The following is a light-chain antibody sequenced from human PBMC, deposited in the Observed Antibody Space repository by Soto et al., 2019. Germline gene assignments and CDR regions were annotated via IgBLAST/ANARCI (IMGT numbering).Light chain of an antibody. CDR2: EDS. CDR3: QSGDGKYVV. J-gene: IGLJ2*01. V-gene: IGLV6-57*04. CDR1: SGSIASDY. Sequence: NFMLPQPHSVSESPGQTVTISCTRSSGSIASDYVQWYQQRPGRAPINVIFEDSQRPSGVPDRFSGSIDSASNSASLTISRLTTEDAADYYCQSGDGKYVVFGGGTKLTVL.